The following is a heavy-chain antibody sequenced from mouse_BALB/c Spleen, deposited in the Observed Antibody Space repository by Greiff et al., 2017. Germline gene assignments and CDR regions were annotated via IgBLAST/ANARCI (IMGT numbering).Heavy chain of an antibody. CDR2: INPGSGGT. V-gene: IGHV1-54*01. Sequence: LQESGAELVRPGTSVKVSCKASGYAFTNYLIEWVKQRPGQGLEWIGVINPGSGGTNYNEKFKGKATLTADKSSSTAYMQLSSLTSDDSAVYFCARSRGNSWFAYWGQGTLVTVSA. CDR1: GYAFTNYL. CDR3: ARSRGNSWFAY. D-gene: IGHD2-1*01. J-gene: IGHJ3*01.